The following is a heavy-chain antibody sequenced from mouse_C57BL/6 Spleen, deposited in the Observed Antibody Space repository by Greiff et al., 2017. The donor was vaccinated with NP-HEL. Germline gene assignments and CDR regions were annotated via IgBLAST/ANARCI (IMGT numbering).Heavy chain of an antibody. CDR3: ARRFHYYGSSYWYFDV. CDR1: GYAFTNYL. V-gene: IGHV1-54*01. CDR2: INPGSGGT. D-gene: IGHD1-1*01. J-gene: IGHJ1*03. Sequence: VQLQQSGAELVRPGTSVKVSCKASGYAFTNYLIEWVKQRPGQGLEWIGVINPGSGGTNYNEKFKGKATLTADKSSSTAYMQLSSLTSEDAAVYFCARRFHYYGSSYWYFDVWGTGTTVTVSS.